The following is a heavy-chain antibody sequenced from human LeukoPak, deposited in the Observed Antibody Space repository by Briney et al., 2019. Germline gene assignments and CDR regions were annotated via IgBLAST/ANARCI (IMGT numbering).Heavy chain of an antibody. CDR2: ISPYNGNT. J-gene: IGHJ4*02. CDR1: GYTFTSYA. V-gene: IGHV1-3*01. D-gene: IGHD3-3*01. Sequence: GASVKVSCKASGYTFTSYAMHWVRQAPGHGLEWMGWISPYNGNTNFAQEFQNRLTLTTDTSSRTSFMELRSLRYEDTATYYCARDHGGFWSGSAGFWGQGTLLTVSS. CDR3: ARDHGGFWSGSAGF.